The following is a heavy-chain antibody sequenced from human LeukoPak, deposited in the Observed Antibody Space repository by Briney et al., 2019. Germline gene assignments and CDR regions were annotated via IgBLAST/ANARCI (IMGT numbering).Heavy chain of an antibody. CDR3: ATARDTANFNY. Sequence: SVKVSCKASRGTFSSYAISWVRQAPGQGLEWMGRIIPIFGTANYAQKFQGRVTITADKSTSTAYMELSSLRSEDTAVYYCATARDTANFNYWGQGTLVTVSS. V-gene: IGHV1-69*06. D-gene: IGHD5-18*01. CDR2: IIPIFGTA. CDR1: RGTFSSYA. J-gene: IGHJ4*02.